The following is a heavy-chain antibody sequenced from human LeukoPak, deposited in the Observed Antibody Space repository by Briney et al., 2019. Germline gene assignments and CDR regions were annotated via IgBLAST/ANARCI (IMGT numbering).Heavy chain of an antibody. CDR2: IYTSGST. D-gene: IGHD6-6*01. CDR1: GGTISSGDYY. J-gene: IGHJ6*02. Sequence: SETLSLTCTVSGGTISSGDYYWSWIRQPPGKGLEWIGRIYTSGSTNYNPSLKSRVTMSVDTSKNQFSLKLSSVTAADTAVYYCAREQLAQGYYYYYYGMGVWGQGTTVTVSS. V-gene: IGHV4-61*02. CDR3: AREQLAQGYYYYYYGMGV.